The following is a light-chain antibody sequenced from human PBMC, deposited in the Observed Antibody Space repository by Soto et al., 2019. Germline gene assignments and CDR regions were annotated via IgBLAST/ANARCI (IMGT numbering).Light chain of an antibody. CDR3: QQRSNWPPYT. J-gene: IGKJ5*01. V-gene: IGKV3D-20*02. CDR1: QSVSSSY. Sequence: ESVLTQSPGTLSLSPGDRATLSCRASQSVSSSYLAWYQQRPGQAPRLLIYDASSRATGIPDRFSGSGSGTDFTLTISSLEPEDFAVYYCQQRSNWPPYTFGQGTRLEIK. CDR2: DAS.